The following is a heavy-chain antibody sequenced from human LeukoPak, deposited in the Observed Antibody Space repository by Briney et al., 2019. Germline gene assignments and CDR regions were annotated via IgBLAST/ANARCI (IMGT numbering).Heavy chain of an antibody. J-gene: IGHJ6*02. V-gene: IGHV4-59*01. CDR2: IYYSVST. CDR1: GGSISSYY. D-gene: IGHD3-10*01. Sequence: SETLSLTCTVSGGSISSYYWTWVRQPPGKGLEWIGYIYYSVSTHYNPSLNSRVTISMDTSKNHSSLRLSSVTAADTAIYYCARTSRHFYGSGSNLTPWPADMDVWGQGTKVTVSS. CDR3: ARTSRHFYGSGSNLTPWPADMDV.